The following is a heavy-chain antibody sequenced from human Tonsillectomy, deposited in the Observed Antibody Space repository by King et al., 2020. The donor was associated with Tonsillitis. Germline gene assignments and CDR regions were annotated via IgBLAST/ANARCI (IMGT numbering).Heavy chain of an antibody. CDR2: ISYDGSNK. J-gene: IGHJ5*02. Sequence: VQLVESGGGVVQPGRSLRLSWAASGFTFSSYGMHWVRQAPGKGLEWVAGISYDGSNKYYADSVKGRFTISRDNSKNTLYLQMNSLRAEDTAVYYCAKAPYSCSGGSCSSRWFDPWGQGTLVTVSS. CDR1: GFTFSSYG. V-gene: IGHV3-30*18. D-gene: IGHD2-15*01. CDR3: AKAPYSCSGGSCSSRWFDP.